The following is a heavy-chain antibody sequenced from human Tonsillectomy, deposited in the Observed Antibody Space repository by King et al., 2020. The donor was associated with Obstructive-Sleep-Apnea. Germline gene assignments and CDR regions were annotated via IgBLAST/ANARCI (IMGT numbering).Heavy chain of an antibody. CDR1: GYTFTSYG. Sequence: QVRLVESGAEVKKPGASVKVSCKASGYTFTSYGISWVRQAPGQGLEWMGWISAYNGNTNYAQKLQGRVTMTTDTSTSTAYMELRSLRSDDTAVYYCARVEVPSGSYYGDFDYWGQGTLVTVSS. CDR3: ARVEVPSGSYYGDFDY. D-gene: IGHD1-26*01. J-gene: IGHJ4*02. CDR2: ISAYNGNT. V-gene: IGHV1-18*01.